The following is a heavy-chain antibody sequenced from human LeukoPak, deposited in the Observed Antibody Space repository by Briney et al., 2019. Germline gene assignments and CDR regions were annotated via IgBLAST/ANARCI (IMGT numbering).Heavy chain of an antibody. V-gene: IGHV4-34*01. D-gene: IGHD3-16*01. J-gene: IGHJ4*02. CDR3: ARRGRWGHLGYFDN. Sequence: SETLSLTCAVYGGSFSGYYWSWIRQPPGKGLEWIGEINHSGSTNYNPSLKSRVTISEDTSKNQFSLKLNSVTAADTAVYYCARRGRWGHLGYFDNWGQGTLVTVSS. CDR2: INHSGST. CDR1: GGSFSGYY.